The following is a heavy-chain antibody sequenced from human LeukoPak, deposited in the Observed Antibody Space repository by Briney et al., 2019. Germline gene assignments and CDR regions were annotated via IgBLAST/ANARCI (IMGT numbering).Heavy chain of an antibody. D-gene: IGHD3-22*01. CDR3: ARDKDGVITRYFDY. V-gene: IGHV3-30-3*01. CDR2: ISYDGSNK. J-gene: IGHJ4*02. Sequence: GRSMRLSSAAYRFTFTSYAMHWVRQAQDKGMEWVAVISYDGSNKYYANSVKGRFTISRDNSKNTLNLQMNSLRAEDTAVYYCARDKDGVITRYFDYWGQGTLVTVSS. CDR1: RFTFTSYA.